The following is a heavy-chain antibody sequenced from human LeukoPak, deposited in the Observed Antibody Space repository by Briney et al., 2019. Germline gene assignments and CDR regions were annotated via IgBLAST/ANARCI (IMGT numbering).Heavy chain of an antibody. CDR1: GGSISSSSYY. CDR3: ARFSGYSSGWLRTFYFDY. Sequence: SETLSLTCTVSGGSISSSSYYWGWIRQPPGKGLEWIGSIYYSGSTYYNPSLKSRVTISVDTSKNQFSLKLSSVTAADTAVCYCARFSGYSSGWLRTFYFDYWGQGTLVTVSS. D-gene: IGHD6-19*01. J-gene: IGHJ4*02. V-gene: IGHV4-39*01. CDR2: IYYSGST.